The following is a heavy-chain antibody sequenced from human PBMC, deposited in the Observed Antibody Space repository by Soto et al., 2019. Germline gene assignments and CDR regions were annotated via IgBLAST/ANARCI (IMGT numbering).Heavy chain of an antibody. CDR2: ISSSGSTI. CDR1: GFTFSSYE. V-gene: IGHV3-48*03. D-gene: IGHD2-2*02. Sequence: EVQLVESGGGLVQPGGSLRLSCAASGFTFSSYEMNWVRQAPGKGLEWVSYISSSGSTIYYADSVKGRFTISRDNAKNSLYLQMNSLRAGDTAVYYCARAGALGYCSSTSCYTDGMDVWGQGTTVTVSS. CDR3: ARAGALGYCSSTSCYTDGMDV. J-gene: IGHJ6*02.